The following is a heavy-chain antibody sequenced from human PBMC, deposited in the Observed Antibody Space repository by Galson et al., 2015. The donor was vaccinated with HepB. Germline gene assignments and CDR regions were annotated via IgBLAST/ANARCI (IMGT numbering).Heavy chain of an antibody. CDR3: ARLRPGSAHLIFDA. CDR2: IYPGDPDV. J-gene: IGHJ5*02. V-gene: IGHV5-51*01. D-gene: IGHD3-16*01. CDR1: GYTFTGYW. Sequence: QSGAEVKKPGESLKISCKVSGYTFTGYWIGWVRQVSGRGLEWMAIIYPGDPDVKYSPSFQGQVTISVDESISTAYLQWSSLKASDTAMYYCARLRPGSAHLIFDAWGQGTLVTVSS.